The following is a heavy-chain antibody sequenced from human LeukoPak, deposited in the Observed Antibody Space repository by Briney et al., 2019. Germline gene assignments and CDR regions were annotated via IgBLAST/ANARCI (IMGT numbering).Heavy chain of an antibody. J-gene: IGHJ6*03. CDR1: GFTFSDYG. V-gene: IGHV3-33*06. CDR2: IWHDGSNK. CDR3: AKDGDAGTSYCFYYMDV. Sequence: PGGSLRLSCAASGFTFSDYGMHWVRQAPGKGLEWVAVIWHDGSNKYYADSVQGRFTISRDSSKNTLYLQMNSLRAEDTAVYYCAKDGDAGTSYCFYYMDVWGKGTTVTVSS. D-gene: IGHD7-27*01.